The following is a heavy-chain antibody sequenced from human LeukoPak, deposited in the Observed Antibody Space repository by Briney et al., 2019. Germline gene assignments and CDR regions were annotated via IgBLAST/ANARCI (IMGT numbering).Heavy chain of an antibody. CDR1: GYTFTGYY. D-gene: IGHD2-2*01. J-gene: IGHJ4*02. Sequence: ASVKVSCKASGYTFTGYYMHWVRQAPGQGLEWMGWINPNSGGTNYAQKFQGRVTMTRDTSISTAYMELSRLRSDDTAVYYCARGYCSSTSCYHFDYWGQGTLVTGSS. CDR3: ARGYCSSTSCYHFDY. CDR2: INPNSGGT. V-gene: IGHV1-2*02.